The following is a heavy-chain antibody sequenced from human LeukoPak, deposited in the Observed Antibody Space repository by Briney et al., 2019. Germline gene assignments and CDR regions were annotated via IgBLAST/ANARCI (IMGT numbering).Heavy chain of an antibody. Sequence: SETLSLTWAVYGGSFSGYYWSWIRQPPGKGLEWIGEINHSGSTNYNPSLKSRVTISVDTSKNQFSLKLSSVTAADTAVYYCARGSGKYGMDVWGKGTTVTVSS. CDR3: ARGSGKYGMDV. CDR2: INHSGST. CDR1: GGSFSGYY. D-gene: IGHD3-10*01. J-gene: IGHJ6*04. V-gene: IGHV4-34*01.